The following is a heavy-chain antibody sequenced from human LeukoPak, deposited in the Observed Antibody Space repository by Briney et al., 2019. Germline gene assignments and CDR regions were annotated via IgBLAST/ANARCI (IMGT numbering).Heavy chain of an antibody. CDR3: ARVNWNYSIGY. Sequence: SETLSLTCTVSGGSISSYYWSWVRQPPGKGLEWIGFVYYTGSTNYSPSLKSRVTISVDTSKNQFSLKLRSVTAADTAVYYCARVNWNYSIGYWGQGTLVTVSS. CDR1: GGSISSYY. V-gene: IGHV4-59*01. CDR2: VYYTGST. J-gene: IGHJ4*02. D-gene: IGHD1-7*01.